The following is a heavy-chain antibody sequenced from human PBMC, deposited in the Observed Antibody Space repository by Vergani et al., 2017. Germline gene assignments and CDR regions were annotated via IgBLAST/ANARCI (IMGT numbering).Heavy chain of an antibody. CDR1: GYTFTAYY. CDR2: INPNSGGT. V-gene: IGHV1-2*02. CDR3: ARDLALQWLSTGDGFDI. Sequence: QVQLVQSGTEVKKPGASVKVSCKASGYTFTAYYMYWVRQAPGQGLEWMGWINPNSGGTNYAQKFQGRVTMTRDTSLSTGYRELSRLRSDDTAVYYCARDLALQWLSTGDGFDIWGQGTMVTVSS. J-gene: IGHJ3*02. D-gene: IGHD6-19*01.